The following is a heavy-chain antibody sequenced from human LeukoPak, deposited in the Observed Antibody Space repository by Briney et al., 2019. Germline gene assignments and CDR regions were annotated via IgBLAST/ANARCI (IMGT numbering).Heavy chain of an antibody. J-gene: IGHJ4*02. CDR3: AKDALISYRGAWSQSDY. CDR1: GFTFSSYA. Sequence: AGGSLRLSCAASGFTFSSYAMSWVRQAPGKGLEWVSGISGSGGNTYYVDSVKGRFTISRDNSRNTLYLQMNNLRAEDTAVYYCAKDALISYRGAWSQSDYWGQGTLVTVSS. V-gene: IGHV3-23*01. CDR2: ISGSGGNT. D-gene: IGHD2/OR15-2a*01.